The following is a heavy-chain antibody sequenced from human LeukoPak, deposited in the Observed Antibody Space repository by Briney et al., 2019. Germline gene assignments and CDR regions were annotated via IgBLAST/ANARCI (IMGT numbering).Heavy chain of an antibody. D-gene: IGHD6-13*01. V-gene: IGHV4-59*01. J-gene: IGHJ5*02. CDR1: GGSISSYY. CDR2: IYYSGST. Sequence: SETLSLTRTVSGGSISSYYWSWIRQPPGKGLEWIGYIYYSGSTNYNPSLKSRVTISVDTSKNQFSLKLSSVTAADTAVYYCASRYSSHGWFDPWGQGTLVTVSS. CDR3: ASRYSSHGWFDP.